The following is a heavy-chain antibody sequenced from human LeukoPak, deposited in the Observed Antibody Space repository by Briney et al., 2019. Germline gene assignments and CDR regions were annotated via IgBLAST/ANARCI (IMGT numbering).Heavy chain of an antibody. CDR3: ARNFRCFDFPDY. V-gene: IGHV4-34*01. CDR1: GGSFSGYY. Sequence: SETLSLTCAVYGGSFSGYYWSWIRQPPGKGLEWIGEINHSGSTYYNPYLKSRVTISVDTSKNQFSLKLISVTAADTAVYYCARNFRCFDFPDYWGQGTLVTVS. J-gene: IGHJ4*02. CDR2: INHSGST. D-gene: IGHD3-16*01.